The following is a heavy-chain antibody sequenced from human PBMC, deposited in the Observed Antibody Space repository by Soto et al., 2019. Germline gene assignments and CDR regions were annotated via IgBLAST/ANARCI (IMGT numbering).Heavy chain of an antibody. Sequence: GGSLRLSCAASGFTFSGDWMHWVRQGAGKGLEWVSRINMSRSSTYYADSVKGRFTISRDNAKNSLYLQMNSLRAEDTAVYYCARAGYGDYVLDYWGQGTLVTVSS. CDR1: GFTFSGDW. D-gene: IGHD4-17*01. V-gene: IGHV3-74*01. CDR3: ARAGYGDYVLDY. CDR2: INMSRSST. J-gene: IGHJ4*02.